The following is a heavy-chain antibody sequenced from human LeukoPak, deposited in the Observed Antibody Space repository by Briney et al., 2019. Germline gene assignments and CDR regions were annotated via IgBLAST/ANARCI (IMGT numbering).Heavy chain of an antibody. V-gene: IGHV3-21*01. CDR3: ARLVELWPYNWFDP. CDR2: ISSSSYI. Sequence: GGSLRLSCAASGFTFSSYSMNWVRQAPGKGLEWVSSISSSSYIYYADSVKGRFTISRDNAKNSLYLQMNSLRAEDTAVYYCARLVELWPYNWFDPWGQGTLVTVSS. CDR1: GFTFSSYS. J-gene: IGHJ5*02. D-gene: IGHD5-18*01.